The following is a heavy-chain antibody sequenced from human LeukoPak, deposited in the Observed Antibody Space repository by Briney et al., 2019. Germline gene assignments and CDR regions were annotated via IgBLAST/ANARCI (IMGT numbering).Heavy chain of an antibody. CDR3: ARTRYRSGWYPFDC. CDR1: GYTFTTYG. J-gene: IGHJ4*02. Sequence: ASVKVSCKASGYTFTTYGITWVRQAPGQGLEWMGWISAYNGNTNYAQNLQGRVTVTTDTSTSTAYMELRSLRSDDTAVYYCARTRYRSGWYPFDCWGQGTQVTVSS. V-gene: IGHV1-18*04. D-gene: IGHD6-19*01. CDR2: ISAYNGNT.